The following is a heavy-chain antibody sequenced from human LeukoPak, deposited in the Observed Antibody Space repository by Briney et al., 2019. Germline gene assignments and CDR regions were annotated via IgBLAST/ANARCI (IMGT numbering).Heavy chain of an antibody. J-gene: IGHJ4*02. Sequence: GESLKISCKGSGYTFTDYWIAWVRQMPGKGLQWMGIIYPGDSDTRYSPSFQGQVTISADKSISTAYLQWSSLKASDTAMYYCARRMSDPYSSGWYRPFDYWGQGTLVTVSS. V-gene: IGHV5-51*01. CDR3: ARRMSDPYSSGWYRPFDY. D-gene: IGHD6-19*01. CDR1: GYTFTDYW. CDR2: IYPGDSDT.